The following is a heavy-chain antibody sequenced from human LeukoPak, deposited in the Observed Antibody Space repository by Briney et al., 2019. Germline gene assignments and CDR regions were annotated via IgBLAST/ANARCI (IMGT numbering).Heavy chain of an antibody. CDR3: ARRKGSTGYFDY. CDR1: GYTFTSYD. Sequence: ASVKVSCKASGYTFTSYDINWGRQATGQGLEWMGWMNPNSGNTGYAQKFQGRVTITRNTSISTAYMELSSLRSEDTAVYYCARRKGSTGYFDYWGQGTLVTVSS. CDR2: MNPNSGNT. D-gene: IGHD4-17*01. J-gene: IGHJ4*02. V-gene: IGHV1-8*01.